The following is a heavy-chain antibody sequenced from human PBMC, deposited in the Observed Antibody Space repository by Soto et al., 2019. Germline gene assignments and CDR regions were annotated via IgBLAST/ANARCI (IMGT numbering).Heavy chain of an antibody. Sequence: QVQLVQSGAEVKKPGASVKVSCKASGYTFTSYGLSWVRQAPGQGLEWMGWISAYNGDRVYAQKLQGRVIMTTDTPTSTAYMELRSLRADDTAMYYCARGYGGNSPDYWCQGTLVTVSS. CDR1: GYTFTSYG. D-gene: IGHD2-21*02. CDR2: ISAYNGDR. CDR3: ARGYGGNSPDY. J-gene: IGHJ4*02. V-gene: IGHV1-18*01.